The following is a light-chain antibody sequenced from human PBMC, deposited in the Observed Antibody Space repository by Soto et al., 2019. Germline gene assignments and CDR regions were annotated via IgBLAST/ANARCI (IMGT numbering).Light chain of an antibody. J-gene: IGKJ1*01. Sequence: DIVMTQSPDSLAVSLGERATINCKSSRTLFYSSTNRNYLTWYQQKPGQPPKLLISWASTRQSGVPDRFSGSGSGTDFTLTISSLQAEDVAVYYWQQDLHTRGTFGQGTKVDIK. CDR2: WAS. V-gene: IGKV4-1*01. CDR3: QQDLHTRGT. CDR1: RTLFYSSTNRNY.